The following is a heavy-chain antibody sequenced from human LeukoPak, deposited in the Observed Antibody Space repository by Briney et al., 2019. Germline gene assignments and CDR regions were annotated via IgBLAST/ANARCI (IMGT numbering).Heavy chain of an antibody. D-gene: IGHD6-13*01. J-gene: IGHJ4*02. Sequence: SVKVFCKASGGTFSSYAISWGRQAPGQGLEWMGGIIPIFGTANYAQKFQGRVTITADKSTSTAYMELSSLRSEDTAVYYCARSIRSGSSSWYVSDYWGQGTLVTVSS. V-gene: IGHV1-69*06. CDR3: ARSIRSGSSSWYVSDY. CDR1: GGTFSSYA. CDR2: IIPIFGTA.